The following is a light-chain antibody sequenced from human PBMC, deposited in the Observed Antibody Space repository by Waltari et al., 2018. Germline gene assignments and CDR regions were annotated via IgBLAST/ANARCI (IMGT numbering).Light chain of an antibody. Sequence: QPVLTQPPSASGTPGQRVTISCSGSSSTIGSNYVYWYQQLPGTAPKLLIYRNNQRPAGVPDRFSGSKSGTSASLAISGLRSEDEADYYCAAWDDSLSGPWVFGGGTKLTVL. CDR1: SSTIGSNY. V-gene: IGLV1-47*01. J-gene: IGLJ3*02. CDR2: RNN. CDR3: AAWDDSLSGPWV.